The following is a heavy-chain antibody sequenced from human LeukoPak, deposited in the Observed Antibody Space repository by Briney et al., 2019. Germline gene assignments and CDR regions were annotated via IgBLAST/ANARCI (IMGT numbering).Heavy chain of an antibody. CDR1: GGTFNSYA. J-gene: IGHJ4*02. D-gene: IGHD2-15*01. CDR2: IIPIFGTA. CDR3: ARDRCSGGSCYSDYFDY. V-gene: IGHV1-69*13. Sequence: ASVKVSCKASGGTFNSYAISWVRQAPGQGLEWMGGIIPIFGTANYAQKFQGRVTITADESTSTAYMELSSLRSEDTAVYYCARDRCSGGSCYSDYFDYWGQGTLVTVSS.